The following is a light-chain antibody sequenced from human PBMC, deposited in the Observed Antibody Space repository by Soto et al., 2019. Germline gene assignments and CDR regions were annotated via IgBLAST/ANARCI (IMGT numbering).Light chain of an antibody. J-gene: IGLJ1*01. CDR3: SSYTSSSTLV. Sequence: QSALTQPASVSGSPGQSITISCTGTSSDVGAYNYVSWYQQHPGKAPKLMICDVSNRPSGVSNRFSGSKSGNTASLTISGLQAEDEADYYRSSYTSSSTLVFGTGTKVTGL. V-gene: IGLV2-14*01. CDR1: SSDVGAYNY. CDR2: DVS.